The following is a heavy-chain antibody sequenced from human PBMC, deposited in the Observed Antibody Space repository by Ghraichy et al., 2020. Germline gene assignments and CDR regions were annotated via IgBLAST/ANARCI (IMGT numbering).Heavy chain of an antibody. Sequence: GESLNISCVGSGFTFNTYSLNWVRQSPGKGLEWVAYITSSGRTIFYADSVKGRFSISRDNAQNSLYLQMNSPRDEDTAVYYCARGATVVRFYYYDGMDVWGQGTTVTVSS. D-gene: IGHD4-23*01. CDR2: ITSSGRTI. CDR1: GFTFNTYS. V-gene: IGHV3-48*02. J-gene: IGHJ6*02. CDR3: ARGATVVRFYYYDGMDV.